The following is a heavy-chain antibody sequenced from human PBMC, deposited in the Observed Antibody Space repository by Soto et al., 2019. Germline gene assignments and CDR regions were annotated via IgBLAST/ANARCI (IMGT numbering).Heavy chain of an antibody. CDR1: GGSISYYY. CDR3: ARQGRFCSGDTCKAQQYFEL. D-gene: IGHD2-15*01. Sequence: SLSLTCTISGGSISYYYWSWIRQPPGKGLEWIGYIFNNGSTNYNPSLKSRVTISVDTSKNQFSLKLNSVTAADTAVYYCARQGRFCSGDTCKAQQYFELWGQGTLVTVSS. J-gene: IGHJ1*01. V-gene: IGHV4-59*01. CDR2: IFNNGST.